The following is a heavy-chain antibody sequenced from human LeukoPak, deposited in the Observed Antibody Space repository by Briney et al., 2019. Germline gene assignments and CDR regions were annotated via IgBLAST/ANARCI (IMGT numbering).Heavy chain of an antibody. CDR1: GYSISSGYY. CDR2: IYHSGST. V-gene: IGHV4-38-2*02. D-gene: IGHD3-22*01. Sequence: SETLSLTCAVSGYSISSGYYWGWIRQPPGKGLEWIGSIYHSGSTYYNPSLKSRVTISVDTSKNQFSLKLSSVTAADTAVYYCARDPRGPTGYDSSGRDTFDYWGRGTLVTVSS. CDR3: ARDPRGPTGYDSSGRDTFDY. J-gene: IGHJ4*02.